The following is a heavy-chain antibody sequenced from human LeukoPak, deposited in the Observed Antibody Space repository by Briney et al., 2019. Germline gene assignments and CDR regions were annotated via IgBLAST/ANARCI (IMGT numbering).Heavy chain of an antibody. D-gene: IGHD1-7*01. CDR1: GGSISGYY. CDR3: ARVGGTNYYYYGMDV. J-gene: IGHJ6*02. V-gene: IGHV4-59*01. Sequence: PSETLSLTCTVSGGSISGYYWSWIRQPPGKGLEWIGYIYDSGSTNYNPSPKSRVTISVDTSKSQFSLKLSSVTAADTAVYYCARVGGTNYYYYGMDVWGQGTTVTVSS. CDR2: IYDSGST.